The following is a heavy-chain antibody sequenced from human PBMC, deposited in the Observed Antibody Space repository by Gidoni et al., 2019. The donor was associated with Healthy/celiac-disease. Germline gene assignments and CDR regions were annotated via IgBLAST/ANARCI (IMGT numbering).Heavy chain of an antibody. J-gene: IGHJ3*02. CDR2: IIPIFGTA. Sequence: QVQLVQSGAEVKKPGSSVKVSCKASGGTFSSYAISWVRQAPGQGLEWMGGIIPIFGTANYAQKFQGRVTITADESTSTAYMELSSLRSEDTAVYYCARDRDIVVVVAWQGHAFDIWGQGTMVTVSS. D-gene: IGHD2-15*01. CDR1: GGTFSSYA. CDR3: ARDRDIVVVVAWQGHAFDI. V-gene: IGHV1-69*01.